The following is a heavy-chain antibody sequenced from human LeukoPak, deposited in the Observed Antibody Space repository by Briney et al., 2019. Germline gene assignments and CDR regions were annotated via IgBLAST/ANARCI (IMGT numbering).Heavy chain of an antibody. CDR2: IYHSGST. Sequence: PSETLSLTCTVSGYSISSGYYWGWIRQPPGKGLEWIGSIYHSGSTYYNPSLKSRVTISVDTSKNQFSLKLSSVTAADTAVYYCARGTVLLWFGGTNWFDPWGQGTLVTVSS. D-gene: IGHD3-10*01. V-gene: IGHV4-38-2*02. CDR3: ARGTVLLWFGGTNWFDP. J-gene: IGHJ5*02. CDR1: GYSISSGYY.